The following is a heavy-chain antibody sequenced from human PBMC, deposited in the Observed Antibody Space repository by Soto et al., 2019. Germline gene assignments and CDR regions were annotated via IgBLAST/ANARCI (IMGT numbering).Heavy chain of an antibody. Sequence: PRGSLRLSCAASGFTFSNAWMSWVRQAPGKGLEWVGRIKSKTDGGTTDYAAPVKGRFTISRDDSKNTLYLQMNSLKTEDTAVYYCTTDFTGRIWYIGLDYYYYGMDVWGQGNTVTVS. D-gene: IGHD6-13*01. CDR3: TTDFTGRIWYIGLDYYYYGMDV. CDR1: GFTFSNAW. J-gene: IGHJ6*02. CDR2: IKSKTDGGTT. V-gene: IGHV3-15*01.